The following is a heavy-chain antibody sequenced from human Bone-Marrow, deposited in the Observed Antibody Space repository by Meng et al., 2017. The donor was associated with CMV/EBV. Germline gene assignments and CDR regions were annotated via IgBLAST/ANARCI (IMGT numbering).Heavy chain of an antibody. CDR1: GGTFSSYA. Sequence: SGGTFSSYAISWVRQAPGQGLEWMGGIIPTFGTANYAQKFQGRVTITTDESTSTAYMELSSLRSEDTAVYYCARGSRYNWNHGWFDPWGQGTLVTVSS. V-gene: IGHV1-69*05. J-gene: IGHJ5*02. CDR3: ARGSRYNWNHGWFDP. CDR2: IIPTFGTA. D-gene: IGHD1-14*01.